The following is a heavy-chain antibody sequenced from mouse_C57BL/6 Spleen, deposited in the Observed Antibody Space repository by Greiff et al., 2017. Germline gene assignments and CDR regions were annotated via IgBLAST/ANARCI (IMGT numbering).Heavy chain of an antibody. D-gene: IGHD2-3*01. CDR2: IDPEDGET. V-gene: IGHV14-2*01. CDR1: GFNIKDSY. CDR3: RVCDGYYYAMDY. Sequence: EVQLQQSGAELVKPGASVKLSCTASGFNIKDSYMHWVKQRTEQGLEWIGRIDPEDGETKYAPKFQGKATITADTSSNPAYLQLSSLTSEDAAVYYCRVCDGYYYAMDYWGQGTSVTVSS. J-gene: IGHJ4*01.